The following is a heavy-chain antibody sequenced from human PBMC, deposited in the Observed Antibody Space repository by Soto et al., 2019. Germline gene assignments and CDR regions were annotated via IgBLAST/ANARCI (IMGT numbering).Heavy chain of an antibody. CDR3: ARRYCSRADCYSDS. V-gene: IGHV5-10-1*01. D-gene: IGHD2-2*01. J-gene: IGHJ4*02. Sequence: GESLKISCHGSGYTFFSFWSVWVRQVPGKGLEWVGRIDPGDSSATYSPTFQGHVTISADRSTRSAYLQWRSLRASDTAIYFCARRYCSRADCYSDSWGQGSLVTVSS. CDR1: GYTFFSFW. CDR2: IDPGDSSA.